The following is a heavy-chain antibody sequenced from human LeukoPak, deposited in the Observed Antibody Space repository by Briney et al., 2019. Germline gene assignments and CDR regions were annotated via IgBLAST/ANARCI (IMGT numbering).Heavy chain of an antibody. CDR1: GFTFSYYG. CDR2: MWSDGIRK. D-gene: IGHD6-19*01. J-gene: IGHJ3*02. CDR3: TRDADTSGHYDIFDI. V-gene: IGHV3-33*01. Sequence: GGSLRLSCATFGFTFSYYGIHWVRQAPGKGLEWVAVMWSDGIRKYYTDSVKGRFTVSRDTSKNTQYLEMSSLRVEDTAVYYCTRDADTSGHYDIFDIWGQGTMVTVSS.